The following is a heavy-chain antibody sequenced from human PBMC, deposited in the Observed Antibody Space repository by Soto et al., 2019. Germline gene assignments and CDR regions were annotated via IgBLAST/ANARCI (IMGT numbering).Heavy chain of an antibody. V-gene: IGHV3-9*01. CDR1: GFTFDDYA. D-gene: IGHD7-27*01. CDR3: AKETQANLGTGGFDY. Sequence: PGGSLRLSCVASGFTFDDYAMHWVRQAPGKGLEWASGINWNSGTIRYADSAKGRFTISRDNAKNSLYLQVKSLRVEDTALYYCAKETQANLGTGGFDYWGQGSPVTVSS. J-gene: IGHJ4*02. CDR2: INWNSGTI.